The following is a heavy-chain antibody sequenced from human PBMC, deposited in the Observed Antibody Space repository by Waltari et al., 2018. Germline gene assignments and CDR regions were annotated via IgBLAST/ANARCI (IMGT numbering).Heavy chain of an antibody. V-gene: IGHV3-74*01. J-gene: IGHJ4*02. CDR3: GRESTTDWYVDH. D-gene: IGHD3-9*01. CDR1: GFTFRSHL. Sequence: EVQMVESGGGLVQPGGSLRLSCVASGFTFRSHLMHWVRQGPGKGLVWVARIKDDGSRTAYADSVKGRVTISRDNAKNILYLEMSSLTAEDTAVYYCGRESTTDWYVDHWGQGTLVTVSS. CDR2: IKDDGSRT.